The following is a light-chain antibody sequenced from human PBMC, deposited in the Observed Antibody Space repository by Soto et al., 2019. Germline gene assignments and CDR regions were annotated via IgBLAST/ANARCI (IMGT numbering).Light chain of an antibody. CDR3: QQRSKWPLT. V-gene: IGKV3-11*01. CDR2: DAS. CDR1: QSVSSY. J-gene: IGKJ4*01. Sequence: EIVSTQSPATLSLSPLEGADLXSRASQSVSSYLAWYQQKPGQAPRLLIYDASNRATGIPARFSGSGSGTDFTLTISSLEPEDFAVYYCQQRSKWPLTFGGGTKVDIK.